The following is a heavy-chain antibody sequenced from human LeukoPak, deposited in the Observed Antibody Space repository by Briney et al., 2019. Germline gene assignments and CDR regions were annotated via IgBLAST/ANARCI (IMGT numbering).Heavy chain of an antibody. J-gene: IGHJ4*02. CDR1: GGSFSGYY. Sequence: SETLSLTCAVYGGSFSGYYWSWIRQPPGKGLEWIGEINHSGSTNYNPSLKSRVTISVGTSKNQFSLKLSSVTAADTAVYYCARLPSGSYYYFDYWGQGTLVTVSS. CDR2: INHSGST. CDR3: ARLPSGSYYYFDY. V-gene: IGHV4-34*01. D-gene: IGHD1-26*01.